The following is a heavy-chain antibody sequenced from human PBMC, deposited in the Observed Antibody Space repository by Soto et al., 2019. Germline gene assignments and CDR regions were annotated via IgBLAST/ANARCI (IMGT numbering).Heavy chain of an antibody. Sequence: ASVKVSCKAIGYTGRSYGINWVRQAPGQGLEWMGGISVINGGTKYAQKFQGRVAITADPGTSTAQMELSSLRSEDTAGYCCATQVDQKADQPYYYGLDVWGQGTTVTVSS. CDR1: GYTGRSYG. CDR3: ATQVDQKADQPYYYGLDV. CDR2: ISVINGGT. J-gene: IGHJ6*02. V-gene: IGHV1-18*01.